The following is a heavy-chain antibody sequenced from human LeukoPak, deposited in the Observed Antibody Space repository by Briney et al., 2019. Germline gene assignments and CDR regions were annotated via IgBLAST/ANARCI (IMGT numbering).Heavy chain of an antibody. CDR2: INPSGGST. Sequence: GASVKVSCKASGYTFTNYYIHWVRQAPGQGLEWMGIINPSGGSTSYAQKFQGRLTMTRDTSTSTVYMELSSLRSEDTAVYYCARVHYDILTGYYNFGAFDIWGQGTMVTVSS. CDR1: GYTFTNYY. D-gene: IGHD3-9*01. J-gene: IGHJ3*02. CDR3: ARVHYDILTGYYNFGAFDI. V-gene: IGHV1-46*01.